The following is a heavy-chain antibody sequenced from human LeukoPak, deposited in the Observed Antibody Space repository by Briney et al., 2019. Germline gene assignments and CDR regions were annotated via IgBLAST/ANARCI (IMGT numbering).Heavy chain of an antibody. CDR1: GFTFSSYA. D-gene: IGHD6-19*01. CDR2: ISSSGGST. CDR3: AKVPYSSGWSVLFDY. Sequence: GGSLRLSYAASGFTFSSYAMSWVRQAPGKGLEWVSAISSSGGSTYYADSVKGRFTISRDKSKNTLYLQMNSLRAEDTAVYYCAKVPYSSGWSVLFDYWGQGTLVTVSS. V-gene: IGHV3-23*01. J-gene: IGHJ4*02.